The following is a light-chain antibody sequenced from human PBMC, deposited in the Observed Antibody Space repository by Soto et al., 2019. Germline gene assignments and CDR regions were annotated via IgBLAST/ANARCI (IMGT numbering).Light chain of an antibody. J-gene: IGLJ2*01. CDR3: CSYTSSNTVL. V-gene: IGLV2-14*01. CDR2: DVN. CDR1: SSDVGGYNY. Sequence: QSALTQPASESGSPGQSITISCTGTSSDVGGYNYVSWYQQHPGKAPKLMIYDVNNRPSGVSNRFSGSKSDNTASLTISGLQAEDEADYYCCSYTSSNTVLFGGGTQLTVL.